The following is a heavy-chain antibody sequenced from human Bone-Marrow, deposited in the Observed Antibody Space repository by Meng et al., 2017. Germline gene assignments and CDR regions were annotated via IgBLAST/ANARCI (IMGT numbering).Heavy chain of an antibody. J-gene: IGHJ4*02. V-gene: IGHV4-4*07. CDR1: GYSISSGYY. CDR2: IYTSGST. CDR3: ARDQTSYDYGDYDDRYYFDY. Sequence: SETLSLTCAVSGYSISSGYYWGWIRQPAGKGLEWIGRIYTSGSTNYNPSLKSRVTMSVDTSKNQFSLKLSSVTAADTAVYYCARDQTSYDYGDYDDRYYFDYWGQGTLVTVSS. D-gene: IGHD4-17*01.